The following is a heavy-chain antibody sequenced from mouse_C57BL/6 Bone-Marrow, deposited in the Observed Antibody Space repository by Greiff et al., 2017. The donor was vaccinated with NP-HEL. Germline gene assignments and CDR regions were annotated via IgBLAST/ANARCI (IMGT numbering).Heavy chain of an antibody. J-gene: IGHJ2*01. CDR2: IHPNSGST. Sequence: QVQLQQPGAELVKPGASVKLSCKASGYTFTSYWMHWVKQRPGQGLEWIGMIHPNSGSTNYNEKFKSKATLTVDKSSSTAYMQLSSLTSEDSAVYYCARAVRDYYGGDYWGQGTTLTVSS. V-gene: IGHV1-64*01. CDR1: GYTFTSYW. CDR3: ARAVRDYYGGDY. D-gene: IGHD1-1*01.